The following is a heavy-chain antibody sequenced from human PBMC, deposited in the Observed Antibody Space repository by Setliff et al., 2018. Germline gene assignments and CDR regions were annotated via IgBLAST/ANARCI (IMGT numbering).Heavy chain of an antibody. V-gene: IGHV1-18*01. CDR1: GFRFTSFG. D-gene: IGHD4-17*01. J-gene: IGHJ4*01. CDR2: ISTRNDDT. Sequence: ASVKVSCKTSGFRFTSFGFSWVRQSPGQGLEWMGWISTRNDDTGYAQKFKGRVTLTTDTSTNTAYMELRSLRSDDTAVYYCARRSGDRGMTTGWPDDFDYWGRGTLVTVSS. CDR3: ARRSGDRGMTTGWPDDFDY.